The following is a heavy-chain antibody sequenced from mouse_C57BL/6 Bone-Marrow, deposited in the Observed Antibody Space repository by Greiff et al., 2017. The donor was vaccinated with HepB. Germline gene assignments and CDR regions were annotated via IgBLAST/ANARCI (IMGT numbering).Heavy chain of an antibody. J-gene: IGHJ3*01. CDR3: ARERTWGFAY. CDR1: GYTFTSYW. CDR2: LDPSDSYT. V-gene: IGHV1-69*01. Sequence: VQLQQPGAELVMPGASVKLSCKASGYTFTSYWMHWVKQRPGQGLAWIGELDPSDSYTNYNQKFKGKSTLTVDKSSSTAYMQLSSLTSEDSAVYDCARERTWGFAYWGQGTLVTVSA.